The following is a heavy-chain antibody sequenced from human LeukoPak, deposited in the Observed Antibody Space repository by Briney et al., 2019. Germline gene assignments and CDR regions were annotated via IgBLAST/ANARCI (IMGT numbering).Heavy chain of an antibody. Sequence: PSETLSLTCSVSGGSISSGAYYWSWIRQPPGKGLEWIGEINHSGSTNYNPSLKSRVTMSVDTSKNQFSLKLSSVTAADTAVYYCAREGGSYPVIYFDNWGQGTLVTVSS. CDR1: GGSISSGAYY. CDR3: AREGGSYPVIYFDN. J-gene: IGHJ4*02. D-gene: IGHD1-26*01. V-gene: IGHV4-30-2*01. CDR2: INHSGST.